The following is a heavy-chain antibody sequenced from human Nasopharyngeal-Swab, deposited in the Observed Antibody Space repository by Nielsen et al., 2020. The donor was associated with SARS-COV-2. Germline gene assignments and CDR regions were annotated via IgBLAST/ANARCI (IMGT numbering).Heavy chain of an antibody. CDR1: GYSFTSYW. D-gene: IGHD6-13*01. CDR3: ARQGDSSLTYYYYGMDV. V-gene: IGHV5-51*01. Sequence: GESLKISCKGSGYSFTSYWIGWVRQMPGKGLEWMGTIYPGDSDTRYSPSFQGQVTISADKSISTAYLQWSSLKASDTAMYYCARQGDSSLTYYYYGMDVWGQGTTVTVSS. CDR2: IYPGDSDT. J-gene: IGHJ6*02.